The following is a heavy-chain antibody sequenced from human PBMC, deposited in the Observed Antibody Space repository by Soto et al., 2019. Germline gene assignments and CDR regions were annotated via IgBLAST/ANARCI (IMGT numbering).Heavy chain of an antibody. D-gene: IGHD2-2*02. CDR3: ARDSLRCSSTSCYTSPDY. CDR2: IIPIFGTA. Sequence: SVKVSCKASGGTFSSYAISWVRQAPGQGLEWMGGIIPIFGTANYAQKFQGRVTITADESTSTAYMELSSLRSEDTAVYYCARDSLRCSSTSCYTSPDYWGQGTLVTVSS. CDR1: GGTFSSYA. V-gene: IGHV1-69*13. J-gene: IGHJ4*02.